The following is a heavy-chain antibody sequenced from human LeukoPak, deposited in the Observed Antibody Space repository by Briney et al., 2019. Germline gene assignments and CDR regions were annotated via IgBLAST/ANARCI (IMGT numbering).Heavy chain of an antibody. V-gene: IGHV1-2*02. J-gene: IGHJ4*02. D-gene: IGHD1-26*01. Sequence: ASVKVSCKASGYTFTGYYMHWVRQAPGQGLEWMEWINPNSGGTNYAQKFQGRVTMTRDTSISTAYMELSRLRSDDTAVYYGARAGKRSGSHDYWGQGTLVTVSS. CDR3: ARAGKRSGSHDY. CDR1: GYTFTGYY. CDR2: INPNSGGT.